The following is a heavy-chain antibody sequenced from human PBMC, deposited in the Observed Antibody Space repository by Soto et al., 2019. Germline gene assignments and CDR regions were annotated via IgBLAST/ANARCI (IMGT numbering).Heavy chain of an antibody. D-gene: IGHD3-3*01. CDR1: GYIFTSYW. J-gene: IGHJ6*03. V-gene: IGHV5-51*01. CDR3: ATLGRCSEWLLEFMYMDV. CDR2: IYPGDSDT. Sequence: PGESLKISCKGSGYIFTSYWIGWVRQMPGKGLEWMGIIYPGDSDTRYSPSFQGQVTISADKSISTAYLQWSSLKASDTAMYYCATLGRCSEWLLEFMYMDVWGKGTTVTVSS.